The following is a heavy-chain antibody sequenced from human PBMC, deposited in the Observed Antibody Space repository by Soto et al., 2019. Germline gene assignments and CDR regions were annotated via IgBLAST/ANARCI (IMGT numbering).Heavy chain of an antibody. J-gene: IGHJ4*02. V-gene: IGHV3-23*01. CDR3: AKTHSSSSWFFDY. Sequence: GGSLRLSCEASGFTFSTYAMSWVRQARGKGLEWVSTITGSGGSTYYADSVKGRFTISRDNSKNTLFVQMNSLRAEDTAVYYCAKTHSSSSWFFDYWGQGTLVTVSS. CDR2: ITGSGGST. CDR1: GFTFSTYA. D-gene: IGHD6-13*01.